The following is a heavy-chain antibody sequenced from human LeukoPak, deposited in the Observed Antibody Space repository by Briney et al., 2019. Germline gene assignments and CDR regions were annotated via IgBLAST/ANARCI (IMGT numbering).Heavy chain of an antibody. D-gene: IGHD5-18*01. V-gene: IGHV3-30*04. J-gene: IGHJ3*02. CDR3: ARARSSYGYGDAFDI. CDR1: GFTFSSYA. Sequence: GRSLRLSCAASGFTFSSYAMHWVRQAPGKGLEWVAVISYDGSSKYYADSVKGRFTISRDNSKNTLYLQMNSLRAEDTAVYYCARARSSYGYGDAFDIWGQGTMVTVSS. CDR2: ISYDGSSK.